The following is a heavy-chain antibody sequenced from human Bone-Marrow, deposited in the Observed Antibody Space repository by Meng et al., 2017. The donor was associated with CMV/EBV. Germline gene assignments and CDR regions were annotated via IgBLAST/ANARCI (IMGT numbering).Heavy chain of an antibody. V-gene: IGHV3-53*05. D-gene: IGHD2-2*01. Sequence: AAAFAVSSNCHSGIGWSPVRVLKIVSVIYSGGSTCYADSVKDRFTISRDNSKSTLYLQMNSLRAEDTAVYYCARDLGYCSSTSCYDYWGQGTLVTVSS. CDR2: IYSGGST. CDR3: ARDLGYCSSTSCYDY. J-gene: IGHJ4*02. CDR1: AFAVSSNC.